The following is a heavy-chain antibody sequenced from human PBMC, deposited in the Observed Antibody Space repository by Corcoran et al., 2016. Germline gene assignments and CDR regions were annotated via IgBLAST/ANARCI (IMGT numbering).Heavy chain of an antibody. CDR3: ARGYNWNYVSQKDYYFDY. Sequence: QVQLVQSGAEAKKPGSSVKVSCKASGGTFSSYAISWVRQAPGQGLEWMGGIIPIFGTANYAQKFQGRVTITADESTSTAYMELSSLRSEDTAVYYCARGYNWNYVSQKDYYFDYWGQGTLVTVSS. J-gene: IGHJ4*02. D-gene: IGHD1-7*01. V-gene: IGHV1-69*01. CDR2: IIPIFGTA. CDR1: GGTFSSYA.